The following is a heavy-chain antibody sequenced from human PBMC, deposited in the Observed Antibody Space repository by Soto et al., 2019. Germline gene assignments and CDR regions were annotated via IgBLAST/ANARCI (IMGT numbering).Heavy chain of an antibody. CDR3: ARAYYDIVTGYRLNWFDP. CDR2: IYYSGST. V-gene: IGHV4-39*01. J-gene: IGHJ5*02. CDR1: GGSISSSSYY. Sequence: SETLSLTCTVSGGSISSSSYYWGWIRQPPGKGLEWIGSIYYSGSTYYNPSLKSRVTISVDTSKNQFSLKLSSVTAADTAVYYCARAYYDIVTGYRLNWFDPWGQGTLVTVYS. D-gene: IGHD3-9*01.